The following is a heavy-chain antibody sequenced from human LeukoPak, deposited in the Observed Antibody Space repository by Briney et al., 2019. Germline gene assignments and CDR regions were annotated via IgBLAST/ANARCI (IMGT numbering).Heavy chain of an antibody. J-gene: IGHJ5*02. CDR1: GGSISSYY. CDR2: IYYSGST. V-gene: IGHV4-59*08. D-gene: IGHD6-19*01. Sequence: SETLSLTCTVSGGSISSYYWSWIRQPPGKGLEWIGYIYYSGSTNYNPSLKSRVTISVDTSKNQFSLKLSSVTAADTAVYYCARVPYSSGWPNWFDPWGQGTLVTVSS. CDR3: ARVPYSSGWPNWFDP.